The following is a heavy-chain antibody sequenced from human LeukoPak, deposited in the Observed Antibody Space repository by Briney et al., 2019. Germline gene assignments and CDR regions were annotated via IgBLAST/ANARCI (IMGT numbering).Heavy chain of an antibody. CDR3: ARLKRWLQPYYFDY. CDR2: IYHSGST. J-gene: IGHJ4*02. CDR1: GGSISSGGYY. D-gene: IGHD5-24*01. Sequence: SETLSLTCTVSGGSISSGGYYWSWIRQPPGKGLEWIGYIYHSGSTNYNPSLKSRVTISVDKSKNQFSLKLSSVTAADTAVYYCARLKRWLQPYYFDYWGQGTLVTVSS. V-gene: IGHV4-30-2*01.